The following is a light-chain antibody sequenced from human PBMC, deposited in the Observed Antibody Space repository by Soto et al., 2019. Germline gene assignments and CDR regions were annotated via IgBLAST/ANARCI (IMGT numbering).Light chain of an antibody. Sequence: QSVLTQPPSASGSPGQSVAISCTGTSGDVGGYNYVSWYQQHPGEAPKLMIYEVNKRPSGVPDRFSGSKSGNTASLTVSGLQAEDEADYYCSSYAGSSNVFGTGTKVTVL. J-gene: IGLJ1*01. CDR3: SSYAGSSNV. V-gene: IGLV2-8*01. CDR2: EVN. CDR1: SGDVGGYNY.